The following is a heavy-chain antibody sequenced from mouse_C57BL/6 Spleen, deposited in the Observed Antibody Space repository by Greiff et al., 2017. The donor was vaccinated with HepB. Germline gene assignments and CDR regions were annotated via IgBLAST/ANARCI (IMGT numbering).Heavy chain of an antibody. CDR3: ARCDVYWYFDV. J-gene: IGHJ1*03. V-gene: IGHV1-76*01. Sequence: QVQLKQSGAELVRPGASVKLSCKASGYTFTDYYINWVKQRPGQGLEWIARIYPGSGNTYYNEKFKGKATLTAEKSSSTAYMQLSSLTSEDSAVYFCARCDVYWYFDVWGTVTTVTVSS. CDR1: GYTFTDYY. D-gene: IGHD2-13*01. CDR2: IYPGSGNT.